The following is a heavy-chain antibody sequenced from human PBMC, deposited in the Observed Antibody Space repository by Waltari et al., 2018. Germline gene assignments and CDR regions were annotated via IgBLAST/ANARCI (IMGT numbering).Heavy chain of an antibody. CDR2: IYSSGNT. V-gene: IGHV4-4*07. CDR3: ARDKMLLRTMDV. J-gene: IGHJ6*02. D-gene: IGHD2-8*01. Sequence: QVRLQESGPGLVKPSETLSLICTVSGASVSCDYWSWSRQPAGKGLEWIGRIYSSGNTNYSPSLRGRLTISVDTSKNQVSLRLTSVTAADSAVYYCARDKMLLRTMDVWGQGTTVVVSS. CDR1: GASVSCDY.